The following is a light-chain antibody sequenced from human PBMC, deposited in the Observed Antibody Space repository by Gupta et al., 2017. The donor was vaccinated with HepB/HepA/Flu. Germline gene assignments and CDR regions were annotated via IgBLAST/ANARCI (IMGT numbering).Light chain of an antibody. CDR3: QQYDNLPPMCS. J-gene: IGKJ2*04. CDR1: QDISNY. CDR2: DAS. V-gene: IGKV1-33*01. Sequence: DIQMTQSPSSLSASVGDRVTITCQASQDISNYLNWYQQKPGKAPKLLFYDASNLETGVPSRFSGSGSGTDFTFTISSLQPEDIATYYCQQYDNLPPMCSFGQGTKLEIK.